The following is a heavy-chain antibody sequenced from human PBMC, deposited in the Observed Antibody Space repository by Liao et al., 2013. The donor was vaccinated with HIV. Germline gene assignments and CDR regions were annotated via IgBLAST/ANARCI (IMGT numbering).Heavy chain of an antibody. D-gene: IGHD3-3*01. CDR3: ARGYYDFWSGYYFDY. CDR1: GGSISSSSYY. CDR2: IYYSGST. Sequence: QLQLQESGPGLVKPSETLSLTCTVSGGSISSSSYYWGWIRQPPGKGLEWIGSIYYSGSTYYNPSLKSRVTISVDTSKNQFSLKLSSVTAADTAVYYCARGYYDFWSGYYFDYWGQGTLVTVSS. J-gene: IGHJ4*02. V-gene: IGHV4-39*07.